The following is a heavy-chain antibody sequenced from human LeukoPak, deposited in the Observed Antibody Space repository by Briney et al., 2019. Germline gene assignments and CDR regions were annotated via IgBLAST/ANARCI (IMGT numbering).Heavy chain of an antibody. D-gene: IGHD6-19*01. Sequence: SVKVSCKASGGTFSSYAISWVRQAPGQGLEWMGRIIPIFGIANYAQKFQGRVTITADKSTSTAYMELSSLRSEDTAVYYCARSRAVAGTHPYYFDYWGQGTLVTVSS. CDR3: ARSRAVAGTHPYYFDY. CDR2: IIPIFGIA. V-gene: IGHV1-69*04. CDR1: GGTFSSYA. J-gene: IGHJ4*02.